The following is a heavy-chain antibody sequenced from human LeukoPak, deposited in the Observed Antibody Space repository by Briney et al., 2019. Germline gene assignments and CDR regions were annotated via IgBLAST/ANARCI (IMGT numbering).Heavy chain of an antibody. J-gene: IGHJ3*02. CDR1: GGSISSGGYS. Sequence: SETLSLTCAVSGGSISSGGYSWSWIRQPPGKGLEWIGYIYYSGSTYYNPSLKSRVTISVDTSKNQFSLKLSSVTAADTAVYYCARAGDSSSWYVRAFDIWGQGTMVTVSS. V-gene: IGHV4-30-4*07. CDR2: IYYSGST. CDR3: ARAGDSSSWYVRAFDI. D-gene: IGHD6-13*01.